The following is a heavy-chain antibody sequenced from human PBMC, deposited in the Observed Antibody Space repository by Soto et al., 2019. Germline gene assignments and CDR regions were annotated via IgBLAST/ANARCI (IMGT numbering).Heavy chain of an antibody. CDR1: GFTFSDYY. J-gene: IGHJ4*02. D-gene: IGHD3-22*01. V-gene: IGHV3-11*01. CDR3: ATNRCGSYLQFDH. CDR2: ISSGGTTI. Sequence: QVQLVESGGGFVKPGGSLRLSCAASGFTFSDYYMSWIRQAPGKGLEWVSYISSGGTTIYYASSVKGRFTISRDDAKNSLLLKMNSMTPEDTVVYFGATNRCGSYLQFDHWGQGSLVTVSS.